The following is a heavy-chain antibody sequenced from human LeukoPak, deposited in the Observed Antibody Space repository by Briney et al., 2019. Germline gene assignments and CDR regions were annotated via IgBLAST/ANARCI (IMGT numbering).Heavy chain of an antibody. CDR1: GHSLTEMA. Sequence: ASVKVSCKVSGHSLTEMAMHWVRQAPGKGLEWMGGFDPEDGEATYAQKFQGRVTLTEDTSTDTGYMELSSLRSEDTAVYYCARGGWSSSWYPLWYFDYWGQGTLVTVSS. V-gene: IGHV1-24*01. D-gene: IGHD6-13*01. J-gene: IGHJ4*02. CDR2: FDPEDGEA. CDR3: ARGGWSSSWYPLWYFDY.